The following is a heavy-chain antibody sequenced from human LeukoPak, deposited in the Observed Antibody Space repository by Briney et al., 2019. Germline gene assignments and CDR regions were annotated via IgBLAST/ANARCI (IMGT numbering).Heavy chain of an antibody. CDR1: GYTFTNYY. Sequence: ASVKVACKASGYTFTNYYISWVRQAPGQGLEWMGWINTNTGNPTYAQGFTGRFVFSLDTSVSTAYLQISSLKAEDTAVYYCGVVITQYDYWGQGTLVTVSS. V-gene: IGHV7-4-1*02. J-gene: IGHJ4*02. D-gene: IGHD3-22*01. CDR3: GVVITQYDY. CDR2: INTNTGNP.